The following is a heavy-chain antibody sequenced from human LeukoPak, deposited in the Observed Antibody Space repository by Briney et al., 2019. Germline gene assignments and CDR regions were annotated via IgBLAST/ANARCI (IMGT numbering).Heavy chain of an antibody. CDR1: GGSISSHY. CDR3: ASVDYDFWSGYARWFDP. CDR2: IYYSGST. J-gene: IGHJ5*02. Sequence: SETLSLTCTVSGGSISSHYWSWIRQPPGKGLEWIGYIYYSGSTNYNPSLKSRVTISVDTSKNQFSLKLSSVTAADTAVYYCASVDYDFWSGYARWFDPWGQGTLVTVSS. D-gene: IGHD3-3*01. V-gene: IGHV4-59*11.